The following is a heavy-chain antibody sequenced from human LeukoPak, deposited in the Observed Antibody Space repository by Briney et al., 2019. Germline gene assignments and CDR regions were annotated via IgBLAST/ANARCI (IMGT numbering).Heavy chain of an antibody. V-gene: IGHV1-18*01. CDR3: ARDTYDSSDYYYFQH. CDR2: ISPYNGNT. Sequence: ASVKVSCKASGYTFTNYGISWVRQAPGQGLEWMGWISPYNGNTNYAQKPQGRVTMTTDTSTSTAYMELRSLRSDDTAVYYCARDTYDSSDYYYFQHWGQGTLVTVSS. J-gene: IGHJ1*01. CDR1: GYTFTNYG. D-gene: IGHD3-22*01.